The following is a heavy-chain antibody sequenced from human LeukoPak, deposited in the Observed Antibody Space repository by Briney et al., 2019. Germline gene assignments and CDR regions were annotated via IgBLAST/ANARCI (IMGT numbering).Heavy chain of an antibody. V-gene: IGHV3-7*01. CDR3: ARGATLLDY. D-gene: IGHD1-26*01. CDR2: IRHDGSET. CDR1: VFPLSSDW. Sequence: GGSLRLSCAASVFPLSSDWMSWGREAPGKGLEWVANIRHDGSETYYVDSLRDRFTISRDNAKNVVYLQMNSLRAEDTAVYYCARGATLLDYWGQGTLVTVSS. J-gene: IGHJ4*02.